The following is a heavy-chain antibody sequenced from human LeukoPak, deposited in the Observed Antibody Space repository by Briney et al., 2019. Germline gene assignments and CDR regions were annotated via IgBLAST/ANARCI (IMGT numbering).Heavy chain of an antibody. CDR1: GGSISSSSYY. J-gene: IGHJ3*02. CDR3: ARHGGGYCSSTSCYRKDAFDI. CDR2: IYYSGST. V-gene: IGHV4-39*01. Sequence: SETLSLTCTVSGGSISSSSYYWGWLRQPPGKGLELIGSIYYSGSTYYHPSLKSRVTISVDTSKNQFSLKLSSVTAADTAVYYCARHGGGYCSSTSCYRKDAFDIWGQGTMVTVSS. D-gene: IGHD2-2*01.